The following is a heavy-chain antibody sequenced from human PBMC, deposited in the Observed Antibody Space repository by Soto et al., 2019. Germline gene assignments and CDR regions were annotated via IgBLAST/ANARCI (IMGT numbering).Heavy chain of an antibody. CDR1: GFTFSSYA. J-gene: IGHJ4*02. D-gene: IGHD4-17*01. Sequence: GGSLRLSCAASGFTFSSYAMHWVRQAPGKGLEYVSAISSNGGSTYYANSVKGRFTISRDNSKNTLYLQMGSLRAEDMAVYYCARESRVTTRAFDYWGQGTLVTVSS. V-gene: IGHV3-64*01. CDR3: ARESRVTTRAFDY. CDR2: ISSNGGST.